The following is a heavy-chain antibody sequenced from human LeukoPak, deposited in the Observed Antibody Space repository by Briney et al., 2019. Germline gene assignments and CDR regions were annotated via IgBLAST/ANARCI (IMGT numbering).Heavy chain of an antibody. CDR3: AKEPYDYVWGSYRFDY. J-gene: IGHJ4*02. V-gene: IGHV3-30*02. D-gene: IGHD3-16*02. CDR2: IRYDGSNK. Sequence: SGGSLRLSCAASGFTLSSYGMHWVRQAPGKGLEWVAFIRYDGSNKYYADSVKGRFTISRDNSKNTLYLQMNSLRAEDTAVYYCAKEPYDYVWGSYRFDYWGQGTLVTVSS. CDR1: GFTLSSYG.